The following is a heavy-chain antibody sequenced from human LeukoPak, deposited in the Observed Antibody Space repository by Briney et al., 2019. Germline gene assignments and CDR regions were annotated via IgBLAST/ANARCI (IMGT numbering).Heavy chain of an antibody. D-gene: IGHD4-23*01. CDR1: GGSMSSSSYY. J-gene: IGHJ4*02. CDR2: IYDSEST. V-gene: IGHV4-39*01. CDR3: ARHSSMTTVVFGY. Sequence: SETLSLTCTVSGGSMSSSSYYWGWIRQPPGKGLEWIGSIYDSESTYYNPSLKSRVTISVDTSKRQFSLKLSSVTATDTAVYYCARHSSMTTVVFGYWGQGTLVTVSS.